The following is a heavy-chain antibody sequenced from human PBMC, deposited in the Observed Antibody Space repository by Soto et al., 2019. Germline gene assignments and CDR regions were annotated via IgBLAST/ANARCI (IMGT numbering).Heavy chain of an antibody. CDR2: ISAYNGNT. D-gene: IGHD3-16*02. CDR1: GYTFTSYG. Sequence: QVQLVQSGAEVKKPGASVKVSCKASGYTFTSYGISWVRQAPGQGLEWMGWISAYNGNTNYAQKLQGRVTMTTDTSTSSAYVELRSLRSDDTAVYYSARGQEEYDYIWVSYPKRDSWYFDLWGRGILVTVSS. V-gene: IGHV1-18*01. CDR3: ARGQEEYDYIWVSYPKRDSWYFDL. J-gene: IGHJ2*01.